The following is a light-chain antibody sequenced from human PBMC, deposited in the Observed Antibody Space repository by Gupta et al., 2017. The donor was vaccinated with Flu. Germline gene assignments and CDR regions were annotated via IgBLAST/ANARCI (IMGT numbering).Light chain of an antibody. CDR3: QQYSNSRHT. CDR1: QSINSNY. Sequence: EIVLTQSPGTLSLSPGERATLSCRASQSINSNYLAWYQQKPGQAPRLLIFSASSRATGIPDRFSGSGSGTDFTLTIYRLEPEDFALYYGQQYSNSRHTFGQGTKLEIK. CDR2: SAS. V-gene: IGKV3-20*01. J-gene: IGKJ2*01.